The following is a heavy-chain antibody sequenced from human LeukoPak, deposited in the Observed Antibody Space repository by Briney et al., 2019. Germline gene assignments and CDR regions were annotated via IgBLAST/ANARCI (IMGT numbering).Heavy chain of an antibody. CDR3: TSGNYFDS. J-gene: IGHJ4*02. CDR1: GFTFSDYA. CDR2: VSGGGDAT. D-gene: IGHD1-26*01. V-gene: IGHV3-23*01. Sequence: GGSMRLSCAASGFTFSDYAMTWVRQGPEKGLEWVSGVSGGGDATYYADSVKGRFTISRDNSKNTVYLQMNSLRAEDTAVYYCTSGNYFDSWGQGTLVTVSS.